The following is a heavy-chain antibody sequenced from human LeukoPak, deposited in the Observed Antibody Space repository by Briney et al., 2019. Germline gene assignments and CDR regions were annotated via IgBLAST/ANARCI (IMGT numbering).Heavy chain of an antibody. D-gene: IGHD4-11*01. V-gene: IGHV4-39*07. CDR3: ARGPFTVTTNTWFDP. CDR1: GGSISSNSHS. CDR2: IYYRGST. J-gene: IGHJ5*02. Sequence: SETLSLTCSVSGGSISSNSHSWGWIRQPPGKGLEWIGNIYYRGSTYHDPSLRSRVTMSVDTSNNQFSLTLTSVTAADTAVYYCARGPFTVTTNTWFDPWGQGTLVTVSS.